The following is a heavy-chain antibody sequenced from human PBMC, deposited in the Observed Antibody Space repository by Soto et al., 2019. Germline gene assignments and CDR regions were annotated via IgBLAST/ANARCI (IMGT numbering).Heavy chain of an antibody. J-gene: IGHJ5*02. V-gene: IGHV4-34*01. CDR2: INHSGST. D-gene: IGHD6-6*01. CDR3: ARGRVRYSSSYNWFDP. Sequence: SETLSLTCAVYGGSFSGYYWSWIRQPPGKGLEWIGEINHSGSTNYNPSLKSRVTISVDTSKNQFSLKLSSVTAADTAVNYCARGRVRYSSSYNWFDPWGQGTLVTVSS. CDR1: GGSFSGYY.